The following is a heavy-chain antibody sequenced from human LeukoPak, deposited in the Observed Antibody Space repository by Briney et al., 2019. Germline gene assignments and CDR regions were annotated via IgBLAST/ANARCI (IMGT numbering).Heavy chain of an antibody. Sequence: PGGSLRLSCAASGFTFSSYAMSWVRQAPGKGLEWVSGISGSGGTTYYADSVKGRFTISRDNSKNTLYLQMNSLRAEDTAVYYCAKDIYSSGWPPDWFDPWGQGTLVTVSS. J-gene: IGHJ5*02. CDR3: AKDIYSSGWPPDWFDP. CDR2: ISGSGGTT. D-gene: IGHD6-19*01. CDR1: GFTFSSYA. V-gene: IGHV3-23*01.